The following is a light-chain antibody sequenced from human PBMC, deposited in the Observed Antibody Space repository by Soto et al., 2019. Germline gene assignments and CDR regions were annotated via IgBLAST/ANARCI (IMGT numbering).Light chain of an antibody. J-gene: IGLJ2*01. CDR3: SSYAGSTRVV. CDR2: EVS. V-gene: IGLV2-8*01. CDR1: SSDVGGYNY. Sequence: QSVLTQPPSASGSPGQSVTISCTGTSSDVGGYNYVSWYQQHPGKAPKLMIYEVSKRPSGVPDRFSGSKSGNTASPTVSGLQAEDEADYYCSSYAGSTRVVFGGGTKLTVL.